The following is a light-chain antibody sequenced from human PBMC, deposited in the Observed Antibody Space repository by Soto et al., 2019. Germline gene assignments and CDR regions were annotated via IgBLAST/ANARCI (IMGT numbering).Light chain of an antibody. J-gene: IGKJ2*01. CDR2: GAS. V-gene: IGKV3-15*01. Sequence: IGMTQSPATLSVSPGEGATLSCRASQSVSTNLAWYQQKPGQAPRLLIYGASTRAPGIPARFSGSGSGTGFTLTISSLQSEDFAVYYCQQYKNWPPYPFGQGTKLEIK. CDR3: QQYKNWPPYP. CDR1: QSVSTN.